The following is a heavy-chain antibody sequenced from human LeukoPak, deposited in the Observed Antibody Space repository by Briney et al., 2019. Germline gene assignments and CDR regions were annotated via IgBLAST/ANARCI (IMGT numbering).Heavy chain of an antibody. J-gene: IGHJ6*02. CDR1: GGSISSYY. D-gene: IGHD2-2*01. CDR2: IYYSGST. Sequence: SETLSLTCTVSGGSISSYYWSWIRQPPGKGLEWIGYIYYSGSTNYNPSLKSRVTISVDTSKNQFSLKLSSVTAADTAVSYCARGGGGIVVVPAAIPYYYYYGMDVWGQGTTVTVSS. CDR3: ARGGGGIVVVPAAIPYYYYYGMDV. V-gene: IGHV4-59*08.